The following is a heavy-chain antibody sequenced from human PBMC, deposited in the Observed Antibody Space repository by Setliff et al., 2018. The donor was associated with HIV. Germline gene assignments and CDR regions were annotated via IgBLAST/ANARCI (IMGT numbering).Heavy chain of an antibody. Sequence: SETLSLTCSVSGGSINRGTYYWSWLRQPAGKGLEWIGRIYSNGNTDYNPSLKSRVTISVDTSKRQFSLKLSSVTAADTAVYYCARALGYYYDSSGYVDYWGQGTLVTVSS. CDR2: IYSNGNT. D-gene: IGHD3-22*01. CDR1: GGSINRGTYY. V-gene: IGHV4-61*02. J-gene: IGHJ4*02. CDR3: ARALGYYYDSSGYVDY.